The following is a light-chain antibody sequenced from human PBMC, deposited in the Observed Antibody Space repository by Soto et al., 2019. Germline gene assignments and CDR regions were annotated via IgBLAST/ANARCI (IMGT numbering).Light chain of an antibody. CDR3: QHRDGYPLT. CDR1: QAIASY. J-gene: IGKJ3*01. Sequence: IQLTQSPSSLSASIGDRVTITCRASQAIASYLAWYQQKPGTAPKLLIYAASTLQSGVPSRFSGSGSGTDVTLTISSLQPEDFATYYCQHRDGYPLTFGPGTKVDIK. V-gene: IGKV1-9*01. CDR2: AAS.